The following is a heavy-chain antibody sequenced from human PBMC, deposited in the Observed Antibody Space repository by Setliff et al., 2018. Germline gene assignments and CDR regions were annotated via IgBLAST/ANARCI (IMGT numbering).Heavy chain of an antibody. J-gene: IGHJ4*02. D-gene: IGHD3-16*01. CDR1: GGTFGSSA. CDR2: IIPFFGNT. CDR3: ARFTLRDY. Sequence: ASVKVSCKVSGGTFGSSAFTWVRQAPGPGLEYMGGIIPFFGNTNYAQKFQGRVTMTRDTSISTAYMALSSLTSDDTAVYYCARFTLRDYWGQGTLVTVSS. V-gene: IGHV1-69*05.